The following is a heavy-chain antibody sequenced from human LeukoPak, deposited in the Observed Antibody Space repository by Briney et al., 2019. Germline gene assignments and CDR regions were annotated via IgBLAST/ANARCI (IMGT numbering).Heavy chain of an antibody. J-gene: IGHJ4*02. V-gene: IGHV3-74*01. Sequence: PGGSLRLSCAASGFTFSSYWMHWVRQAPGKGLVWVSRINSDGSTTSYADSVKGRFTISRDNAKNTLYLQMSSLRVEDTAVYYCAKDRLPLGELSLFDYWGQGTLVTVSS. CDR3: AKDRLPLGELSLFDY. CDR2: INSDGSTT. D-gene: IGHD3-16*02. CDR1: GFTFSSYW.